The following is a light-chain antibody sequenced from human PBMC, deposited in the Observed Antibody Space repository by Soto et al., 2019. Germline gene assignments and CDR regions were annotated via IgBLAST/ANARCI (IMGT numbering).Light chain of an antibody. V-gene: IGLV1-51*01. CDR1: SSNIGNNY. CDR3: GTWDSSLSAVV. CDR2: DND. Sequence: QSVLTQPPSVSAAPGQKVTISCSGSSSNIGNNYISWYQKLPGAAPKLLIYDNDNRPSGIPDRFSGSKSGTSATLGIAGFQAGDEADYYCGTWDSSLSAVVFGGGTKLTVL. J-gene: IGLJ2*01.